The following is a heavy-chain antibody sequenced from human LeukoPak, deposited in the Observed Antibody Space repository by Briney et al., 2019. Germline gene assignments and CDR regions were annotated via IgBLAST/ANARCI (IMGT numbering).Heavy chain of an antibody. D-gene: IGHD3-22*01. CDR2: ISGSGGST. Sequence: PGGSLRLSCAVSGFTFNIYAMSWVRQAPGKGLEWVSAISGSGGSTYYADSVKGRFTISRDNSKNTLYLQMNSLRAEDTAVYYCAKDRGGYFDYWGQGTLVTVSS. CDR1: GFTFNIYA. J-gene: IGHJ4*02. V-gene: IGHV3-23*01. CDR3: AKDRGGYFDY.